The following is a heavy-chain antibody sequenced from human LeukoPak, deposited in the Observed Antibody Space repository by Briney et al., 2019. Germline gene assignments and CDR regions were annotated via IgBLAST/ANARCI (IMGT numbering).Heavy chain of an antibody. V-gene: IGHV3-15*01. J-gene: IGHJ4*02. D-gene: IGHD2-2*01. CDR3: AKAIVGSSYRYYDY. CDR1: GFTFSDAW. Sequence: GGSLRLSCAASGFTFSDAWMTWVRQAPGKGLECVGFIQSKTDGGTTDSAAPVKGRFTVSRDDSKNTLYLQMNSLRAEDTAVYYCAKAIVGSSYRYYDYWGQGSLVTVSS. CDR2: IQSKTDGGTT.